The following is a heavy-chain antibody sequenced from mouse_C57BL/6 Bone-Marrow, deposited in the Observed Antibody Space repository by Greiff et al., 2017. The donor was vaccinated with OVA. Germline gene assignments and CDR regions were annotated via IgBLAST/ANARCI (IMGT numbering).Heavy chain of an antibody. CDR3: ARRGGYDYDLFAY. V-gene: IGHV1-52*01. CDR2: IDPSDSET. J-gene: IGHJ3*01. CDR1: GYTFTSYW. D-gene: IGHD2-4*01. Sequence: VQLQQSGAELVRPGSSVKLSCKASGYTFTSYWLHWVKQRPIQGLEWIGNIDPSDSETHYNQKFKDKATLTVDKSSSTAYMQLSSLTSEDSAVYYCARRGGYDYDLFAYWGQGTLVTVSA.